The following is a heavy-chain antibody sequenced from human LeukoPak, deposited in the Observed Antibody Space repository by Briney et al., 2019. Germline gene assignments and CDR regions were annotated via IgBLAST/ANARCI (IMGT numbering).Heavy chain of an antibody. D-gene: IGHD2-15*01. V-gene: IGHV1-18*01. CDR3: ARALRRVVVVVVAATGPLGY. J-gene: IGHJ4*02. Sequence: PVASVKVSCKASGYTFTSYGISWVRQAPGQGLEWMGWISAYNGNTNYAQKLQGRVTMTTDTSTSTAYMELRSLRSDDTAVYYCARALRRVVVVVVAATGPLGYWGQGTLVTVSS. CDR2: ISAYNGNT. CDR1: GYTFTSYG.